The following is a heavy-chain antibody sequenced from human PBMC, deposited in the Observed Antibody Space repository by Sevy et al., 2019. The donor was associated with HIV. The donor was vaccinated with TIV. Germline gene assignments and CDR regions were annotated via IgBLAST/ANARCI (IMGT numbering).Heavy chain of an antibody. CDR3: AATRENYYGNSGYFDY. CDR1: GYTLTKVS. V-gene: IGHV1-24*01. Sequence: ASVKVSCRVSGYTLTKVSMHWVRQAPGKGLEWMGSFDPEDGKRIYAQKFQGRVTMSEDTSTDTAYMDLSSLRSDDTAVYYCAATRENYYGNSGYFDYWGQGTLVTVSS. CDR2: FDPEDGKR. D-gene: IGHD3-22*01. J-gene: IGHJ4*02.